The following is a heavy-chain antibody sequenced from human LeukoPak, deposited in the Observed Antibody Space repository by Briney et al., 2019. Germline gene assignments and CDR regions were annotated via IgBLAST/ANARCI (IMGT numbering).Heavy chain of an antibody. J-gene: IGHJ4*02. CDR1: AFTFSSYE. Sequence: PGGSLRLSCAASAFTFSSYEMNWVRQAPGKGLEWVSYISSSGTTIYYADSVKGRFTISRDNAKNSLYLQMNSLRAEDTAVYYCARRYCSSTSCLIDYWGQGTLVTVSS. V-gene: IGHV3-48*03. CDR3: ARRYCSSTSCLIDY. D-gene: IGHD2-2*01. CDR2: ISSSGTTI.